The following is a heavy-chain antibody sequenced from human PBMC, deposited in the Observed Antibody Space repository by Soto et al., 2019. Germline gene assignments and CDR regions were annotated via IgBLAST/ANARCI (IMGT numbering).Heavy chain of an antibody. D-gene: IGHD6-13*01. J-gene: IGHJ4*02. CDR3: ASGASRWYPYAFDS. CDR1: EGTFNSYA. CDR2: IIPYYNTL. V-gene: IGHV1-69*01. Sequence: QAQVVQSGDEVRKPGSSVKLSCKASEGTFNSYAIAWVRQAPGQGLEWMGGIIPYYNTLNYAQKFQDRVTITADDSTNTAYMELTSLRSDDTAVYFCASGASRWYPYAFDSWAQGTLVTVSS.